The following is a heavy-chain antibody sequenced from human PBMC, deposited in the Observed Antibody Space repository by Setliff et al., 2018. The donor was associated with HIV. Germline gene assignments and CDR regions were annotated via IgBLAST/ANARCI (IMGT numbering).Heavy chain of an antibody. Sequence: ETLSLTCTVSGDSISSYYWTWIRQPPGKGLEWLGNIYYSGSTNFNPSLKGRVTISLDSSKNQFSLKLNSVTAADTAIYYCARGNPDYDILTGFWSHSFDYWGRGTLVTVSS. D-gene: IGHD3-9*01. V-gene: IGHV4-59*01. CDR3: ARGNPDYDILTGFWSHSFDY. CDR2: IYYSGST. CDR1: GDSISSYY. J-gene: IGHJ4*02.